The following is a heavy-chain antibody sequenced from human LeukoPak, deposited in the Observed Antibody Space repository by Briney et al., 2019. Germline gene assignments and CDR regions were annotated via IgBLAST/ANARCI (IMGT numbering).Heavy chain of an antibody. Sequence: PGGSLRLSCAASGFTFSSFTMNWARQVPGKGLEWISYISLGNSTMFYADSVKGRFTISRDNAKNSLYLQMNSLRDDDTAVYYCERVGNGRSWDYWGQGTLVSVSS. CDR1: GFTFSSFT. V-gene: IGHV3-48*02. D-gene: IGHD2-15*01. CDR3: ERVGNGRSWDY. CDR2: ISLGNSTM. J-gene: IGHJ4*02.